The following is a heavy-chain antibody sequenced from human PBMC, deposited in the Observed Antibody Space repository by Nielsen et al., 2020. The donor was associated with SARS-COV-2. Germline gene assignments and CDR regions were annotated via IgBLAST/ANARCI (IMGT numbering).Heavy chain of an antibody. D-gene: IGHD3-10*01. CDR1: GFTFSSYS. Sequence: GEPLKISCAASGFTFSSYSMNWVRQAPGKGLEWVSSISSSSSYIYYADSVKGRFTISRDNAKNSLYLQMNSLRAEDTAVYYCARPSLGGNYYGMDVWGQGTTVIVSS. J-gene: IGHJ6*02. CDR3: ARPSLGGNYYGMDV. CDR2: ISSSSSYI. V-gene: IGHV3-21*01.